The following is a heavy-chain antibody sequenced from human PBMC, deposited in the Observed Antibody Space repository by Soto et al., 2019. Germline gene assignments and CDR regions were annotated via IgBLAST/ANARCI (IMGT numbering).Heavy chain of an antibody. V-gene: IGHV1-18*01. D-gene: IGHD2-15*01. Sequence: GASVKVSCKASGYTFTNYGISWVRQAPGEGLEWVGWINTSNDNKLYAQKLQGRLTLTTDTSTSTAYMDLTTLRSDDTAVYFCARDPGAASFDPWGQGTLVTVSS. CDR1: GYTFTNYG. J-gene: IGHJ5*02. CDR3: ARDPGAASFDP. CDR2: INTSNDNK.